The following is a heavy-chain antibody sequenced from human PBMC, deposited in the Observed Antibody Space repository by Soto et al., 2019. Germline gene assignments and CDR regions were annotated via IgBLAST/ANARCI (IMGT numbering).Heavy chain of an antibody. V-gene: IGHV4-59*08. D-gene: IGHD5-12*01. CDR3: ASGYVARFDY. CDR1: GGSINSLY. J-gene: IGHJ4*02. Sequence: PSEPLSLTCTVSGGSINSLYWSWIRQPPGKGLEWIGNIHYSGGTIYNSSLKSRVTISVDTSKKQFSVKLSSVTAADTAVYYCASGYVARFDYWGQGTLVTVSS. CDR2: IHYSGGT.